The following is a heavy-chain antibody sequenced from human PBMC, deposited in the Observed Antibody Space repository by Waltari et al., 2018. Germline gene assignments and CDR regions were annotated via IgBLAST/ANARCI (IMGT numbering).Heavy chain of an antibody. CDR2: IDLVGNYK. J-gene: IGHJ4*02. CDR3: AKDRDTEIVTGAFDS. Sequence: QVRLVESGGALVRPGGSLRLSCATSGFTFTDHFMRWIRYVPGNGLVWISYIDLVGNYKYYAYFVNGRFTVSRENAHSSLHLQMVSLTPEDTGLYYCAKDRDTEIVTGAFDSWGQGALVTVSS. V-gene: IGHV3-11*01. D-gene: IGHD3-9*01. CDR1: GFTFTDHF.